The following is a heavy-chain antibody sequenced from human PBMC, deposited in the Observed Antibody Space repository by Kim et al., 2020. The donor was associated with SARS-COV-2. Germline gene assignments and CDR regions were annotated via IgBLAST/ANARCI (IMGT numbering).Heavy chain of an antibody. Sequence: SETLSLTCNVSGGSISSTSYYWGWIRQPPGKGLEWIGTIYYSGSTYYNPSLKSRVTISVNTSKNQFSLKLSSVTAADTAVYYCASSRVLRYFDWVLNLDAFDIWGQGTMVTVSS. CDR2: IYYSGST. CDR3: ASSRVLRYFDWVLNLDAFDI. CDR1: GGSISSTSYY. J-gene: IGHJ3*02. D-gene: IGHD3-9*01. V-gene: IGHV4-39*01.